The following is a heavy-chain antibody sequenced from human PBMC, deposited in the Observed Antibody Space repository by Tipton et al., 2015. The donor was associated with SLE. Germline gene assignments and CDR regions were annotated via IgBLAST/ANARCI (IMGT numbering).Heavy chain of an antibody. D-gene: IGHD1-26*01. CDR3: ARAEWELYFDY. CDR2: ISSSGSTI. CDR1: GFTFSSYE. Sequence: SLRLSCAASGFTFSSYEMNWVRQAPGKGLEWVSYISSSGSTICYADSVKGRFTISRDNAKNSLYLQMNSLRAEDTAVYYCARAEWELYFDYWGQGTLVTVSS. J-gene: IGHJ4*02. V-gene: IGHV3-48*03.